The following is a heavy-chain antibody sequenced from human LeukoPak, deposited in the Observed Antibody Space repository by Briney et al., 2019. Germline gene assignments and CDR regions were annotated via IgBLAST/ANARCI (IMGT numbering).Heavy chain of an antibody. D-gene: IGHD2/OR15-2a*01. Sequence: PGGSLRLSCAASGFTFSKYWMNWVRQAPGKGVEWVANIKQDGSEKYYVDSVRGRFTISRDNAKNSLYLQMNSLRAEDTAMYYCAREPPPLDSSTYYYSMDVRGKGTTVTVSS. CDR3: AREPPPLDSSTYYYSMDV. CDR2: IKQDGSEK. J-gene: IGHJ6*03. CDR1: GFTFSKYW. V-gene: IGHV3-7*01.